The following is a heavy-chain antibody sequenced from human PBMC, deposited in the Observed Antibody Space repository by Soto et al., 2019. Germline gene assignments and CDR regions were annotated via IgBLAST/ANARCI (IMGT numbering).Heavy chain of an antibody. V-gene: IGHV3-23*01. Sequence: PWGSLRLSCAASGFTFSSYAIIWVRQSPCKGLEWVSAISGSGGSTYYADSVKGRFTISRDNSKNTLYLQMNSLRAEDTAVYYCAKGRYYDFWSGFYFDYWGQGALVTVSS. D-gene: IGHD3-3*01. J-gene: IGHJ4*02. CDR2: ISGSGGST. CDR1: GFTFSSYA. CDR3: AKGRYYDFWSGFYFDY.